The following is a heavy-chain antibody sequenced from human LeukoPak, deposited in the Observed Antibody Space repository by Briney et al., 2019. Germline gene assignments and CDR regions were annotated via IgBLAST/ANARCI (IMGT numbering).Heavy chain of an antibody. CDR1: GFTFSGSA. CDR2: IRSKANSYAT. CDR3: TRQPGIAVAGTLPRYYYGMDV. D-gene: IGHD6-19*01. Sequence: QSGGSLRLSCAASGFTFSGSAMHWVRQASGKGLEWVGCIRSKANSYATAYAASVKGRFTISRDDSKNTAYLQMNSLKTEDTAVYYCTRQPGIAVAGTLPRYYYGMDVWGQGTTVTVSS. J-gene: IGHJ6*02. V-gene: IGHV3-73*01.